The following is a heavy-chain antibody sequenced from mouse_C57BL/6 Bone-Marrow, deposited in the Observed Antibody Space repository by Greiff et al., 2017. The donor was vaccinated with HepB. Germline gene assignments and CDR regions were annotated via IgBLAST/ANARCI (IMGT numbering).Heavy chain of an antibody. CDR2: IRNKANNHAT. V-gene: IGHV6-6*01. CDR1: GFTFSDAW. CDR3: SATVVATDYYAMDY. D-gene: IGHD1-1*01. J-gene: IGHJ4*01. Sequence: EVKLMESGGGLVQPGGSMKLSCAASGFTFSDAWMDWVRQSPEKGLEWVAEIRNKANNHATYYAESVKGRFTISRDDSKSSVYLQMNSLRAEDTGIYYCSATVVATDYYAMDYWGQGTSVTVSS.